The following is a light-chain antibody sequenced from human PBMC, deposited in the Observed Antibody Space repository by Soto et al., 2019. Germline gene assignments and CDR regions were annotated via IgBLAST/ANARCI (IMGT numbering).Light chain of an antibody. J-gene: IGKJ4*01. CDR3: QQIYSAPLT. Sequence: DIQITQCPSSLSASVGDRVTITCRASQSITTYLNWYRQKPGKAPKLLIYAASSLQSGVPSRFSGSGSETEFTLSISSLQPEPFATYFCQQIYSAPLTFGGGTKVDXK. CDR1: QSITTY. CDR2: AAS. V-gene: IGKV1-39*01.